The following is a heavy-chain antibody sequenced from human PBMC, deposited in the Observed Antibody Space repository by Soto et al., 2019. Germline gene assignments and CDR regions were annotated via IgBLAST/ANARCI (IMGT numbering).Heavy chain of an antibody. J-gene: IGHJ6*02. D-gene: IGHD2-2*01. Sequence: SPTLSLTCVISGDSVSSKSAAWKWIRQSPSRGLEWLGRTYYRSKWYNDYAISVKSRITVNPDTSKNQISLQLNSVTPEDTTVNFCPTHSTATTVIFVGVFAQHFGLDVPSQRTSVT. CDR3: PTHSTATTVIFVGVFAQHFGLDV. CDR1: GDSVSSKSAA. V-gene: IGHV6-1*01. CDR2: TYYRSKWYN.